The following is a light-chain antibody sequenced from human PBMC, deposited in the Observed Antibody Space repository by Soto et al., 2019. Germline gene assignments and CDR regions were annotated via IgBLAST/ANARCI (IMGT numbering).Light chain of an antibody. Sequence: QSVLTQPPSASGTPGQGVTISCSGSTSNIGSNYLYWYQQLPGTAPKLLIYRNNQRPSGVPDRFSGSKSGTSASLAISGLRPDDEADSCCATWDESLNGLYVFGTGTKVTV. CDR1: TSNIGSNY. CDR3: ATWDESLNGLYV. J-gene: IGLJ1*01. V-gene: IGLV1-47*01. CDR2: RNN.